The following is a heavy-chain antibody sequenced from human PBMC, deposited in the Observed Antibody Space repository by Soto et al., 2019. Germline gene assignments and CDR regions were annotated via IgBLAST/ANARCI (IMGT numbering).Heavy chain of an antibody. CDR3: AKDGGGWYRDYYYYGMDV. D-gene: IGHD6-19*01. CDR2: ISYDGSNK. CDR1: GFTFSSYG. J-gene: IGHJ6*02. Sequence: GGSLRLSCAASGFTFSSYGMHWVRQAPGKGLEWVAVISYDGSNKYYADSVKGRFTISRDNFKNTLYLQMNSLRAEDTAVYYCAKDGGGWYRDYYYYGMDVWGQGTTVTVSS. V-gene: IGHV3-30*18.